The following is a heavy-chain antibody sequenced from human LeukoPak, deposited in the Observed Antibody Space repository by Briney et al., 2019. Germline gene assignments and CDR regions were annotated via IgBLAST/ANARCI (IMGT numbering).Heavy chain of an antibody. V-gene: IGHV4-59*01. CDR3: GRETDPIAEVGFDY. J-gene: IGHJ4*02. D-gene: IGHD6-13*01. Sequence: SETLSLTCTVSGGSISSYYWSWIRQPPGKGLEWIGYIYYSGSTNYNPSLKSRVTISVDTSKNQFSLKLSSVTAAGTAVYYCGRETDPIAEVGFDYWGRGTLVPV. CDR2: IYYSGST. CDR1: GGSISSYY.